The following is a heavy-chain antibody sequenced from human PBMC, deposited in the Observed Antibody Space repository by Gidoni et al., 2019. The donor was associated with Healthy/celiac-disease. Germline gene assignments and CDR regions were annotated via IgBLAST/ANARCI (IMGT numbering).Heavy chain of an antibody. J-gene: IGHJ4*02. Sequence: QLQLQESGPGLVKPSETLSLTCTVSGGSTSSSSYYWTWIRQPPGKGLEWIGSIYYSGSTYYNPSLKSRVTISVDTSKNQFSLKLSSVTAADTAVYYCARHVGPGGSYSGYWGQGTLVTVSS. V-gene: IGHV4-39*01. D-gene: IGHD1-26*01. CDR3: ARHVGPGGSYSGY. CDR1: GGSTSSSSYY. CDR2: IYYSGST.